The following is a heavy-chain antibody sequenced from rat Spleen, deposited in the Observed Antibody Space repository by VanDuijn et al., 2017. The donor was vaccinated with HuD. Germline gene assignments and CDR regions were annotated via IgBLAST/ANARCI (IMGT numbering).Heavy chain of an antibody. J-gene: IGHJ2*01. D-gene: IGHD1-9*01. CDR3: VRHGYTRYYFDY. CDR2: ISPSGGST. Sequence: EVQLVESGGGLVQPGRSMKLSCAASGFTFSNYGMAWVRQAPTKGLEWVASISPSGGSTYYRDSVKGRFTISRDNAKSTLSLQMDSLRSEDTATYYCVRHGYTRYYFDYWGQGVMVTVSS. V-gene: IGHV5-25*01. CDR1: GFTFSNYG.